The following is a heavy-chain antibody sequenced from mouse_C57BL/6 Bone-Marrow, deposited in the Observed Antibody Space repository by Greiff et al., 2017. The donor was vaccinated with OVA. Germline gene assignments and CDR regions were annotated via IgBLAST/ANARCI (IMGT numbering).Heavy chain of an antibody. V-gene: IGHV1-63*01. D-gene: IGHD2-5*01. CDR3: ARWGSNYRFAY. CDR2: IYPGGGYT. Sequence: QVQLQQSGAELVRPGTSVKMSCKASGYTFTNYWIGWAKQRPGHGLEWIGDIYPGGGYTNYNEKFKGKATLTADKSSSTAYMQFSSLTSEDSAIYYCARWGSNYRFAYWGQGTLVTVSA. J-gene: IGHJ3*01. CDR1: GYTFTNYW.